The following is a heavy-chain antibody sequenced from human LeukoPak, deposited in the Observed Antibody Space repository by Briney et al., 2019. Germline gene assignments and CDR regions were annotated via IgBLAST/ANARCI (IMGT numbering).Heavy chain of an antibody. V-gene: IGHV1-18*04. Sequence: ASVKVSCKASGYTFTSYGISWVRQAPGQGLEWRGWISAYNGNTNYAQKLQGRVTMTTDTSTSTAYMELRSLRSDDTAVYYCARMGEYIVVVVAATPFGYWGQGTLVTVSS. CDR2: ISAYNGNT. D-gene: IGHD2-15*01. J-gene: IGHJ4*02. CDR3: ARMGEYIVVVVAATPFGY. CDR1: GYTFTSYG.